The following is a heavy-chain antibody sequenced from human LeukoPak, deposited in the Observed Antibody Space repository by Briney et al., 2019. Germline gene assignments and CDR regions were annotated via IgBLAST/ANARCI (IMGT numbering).Heavy chain of an antibody. J-gene: IGHJ3*02. D-gene: IGHD3-22*01. V-gene: IGHV3-30*18. CDR2: ISYDGSNK. Sequence: GGSLRLSCAASGFTFSSYGMHWVRQAPGKGLEWVAVISYDGSNKYYADSVKGRFTISRDNSKNTLYLQMNSLRAEDTAVYYCAKDYSVIVVVYAFDIWGQGTMVTVSS. CDR3: AKDYSVIVVVYAFDI. CDR1: GFTFSSYG.